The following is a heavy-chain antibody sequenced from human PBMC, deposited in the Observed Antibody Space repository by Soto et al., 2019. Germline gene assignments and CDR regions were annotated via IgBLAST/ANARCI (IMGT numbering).Heavy chain of an antibody. CDR2: IYSGGST. V-gene: IGHV3-53*01. D-gene: IGHD6-13*01. J-gene: IGHJ4*02. CDR1: GFTVSSTY. Sequence: PGGSLRLSCAASGFTVSSTYMSWVRQAPGKGLEWVSVIYSGGSTYYADSVKGRFTISRDNSKNTLYLQMNSLRAEDTAVYYCARVDQPRGIAAAGPFDYWGQGTLVTVSS. CDR3: ARVDQPRGIAAAGPFDY.